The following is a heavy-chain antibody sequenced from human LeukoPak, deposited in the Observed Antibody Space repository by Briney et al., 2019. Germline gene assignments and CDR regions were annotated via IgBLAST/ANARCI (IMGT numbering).Heavy chain of an antibody. CDR2: IYPGDSDT. V-gene: IGHV5-51*01. D-gene: IGHD3-22*01. CDR3: ARLTDSYDSSGYYYGDYYYYYMDV. J-gene: IGHJ6*03. Sequence: GESLKISCKGSGYSFTSYWIGWVRQMPGKGLEWMGIIYPGDSDTRYSPSFQGQVTISADKSISTAYLQWSSLKASDTAMYYCARLTDSYDSSGYYYGDYYYYYMDVWGKGTTVTVSS. CDR1: GYSFTSYW.